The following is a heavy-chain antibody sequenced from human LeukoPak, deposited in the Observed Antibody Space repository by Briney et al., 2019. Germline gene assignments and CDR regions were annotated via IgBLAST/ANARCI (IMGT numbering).Heavy chain of an antibody. V-gene: IGHV3-9*01. CDR1: GFIFNNYA. CDR2: ISWNSGSI. Sequence: GGSLRLSCAGSGFIFNNYAMHWVRQPPGKGLEWVSGISWNSGSIDYADSVKGRFTISRDNAKNSLYLQMNSLRAEDTAIYYCARDSCSGGSCFPLDPWGQGTLVTVSS. CDR3: ARDSCSGGSCFPLDP. D-gene: IGHD2-15*01. J-gene: IGHJ5*02.